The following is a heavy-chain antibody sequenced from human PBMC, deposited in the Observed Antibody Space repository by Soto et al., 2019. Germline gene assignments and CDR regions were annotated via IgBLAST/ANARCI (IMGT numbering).Heavy chain of an antibody. J-gene: IGHJ4*02. D-gene: IGHD6-19*01. CDR2: IYHSGST. Sequence: QVQLQESGPGLVKPSGTLSLTCAVSGGSISSSNWWSWVRQPPGKGLEWIGEIYHSGSTNYNPSLKSRFTISVDKSKNQFSLKLSSVTAADTAVYYCARTYYSSGWLYYFDYWGQGTLVTVSS. CDR3: ARTYYSSGWLYYFDY. CDR1: GGSISSSNW. V-gene: IGHV4-4*02.